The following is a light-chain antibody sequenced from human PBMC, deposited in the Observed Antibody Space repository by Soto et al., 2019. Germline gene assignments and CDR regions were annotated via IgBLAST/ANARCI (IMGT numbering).Light chain of an antibody. J-gene: IGKJ2*01. CDR1: QSVSSTY. Sequence: EIVLTQSPGPLSLSPGERATLSCRASQSVSSTYLAWYQQKPGQAPRLLIYGASSRATGIPDRFSGSGSGTDFTLTISRLEPEDVAVYYCQQYGSSPYTFGQGTNLEIK. CDR2: GAS. CDR3: QQYGSSPYT. V-gene: IGKV3-20*01.